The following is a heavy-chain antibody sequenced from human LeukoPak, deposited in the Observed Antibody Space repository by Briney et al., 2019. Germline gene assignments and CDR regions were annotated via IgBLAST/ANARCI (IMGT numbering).Heavy chain of an antibody. CDR1: GYSFTTYW. CDR3: ARMTYGSGYYDSDY. CDR2: IYPGDSDT. V-gene: IGHV5-51*01. D-gene: IGHD3-22*01. Sequence: GESLKFSCQGSGYSFTTYWIGWVRQMPGKGLGWMGIIYPGDSDTRYTPSFQGQVTISADKSISTAYLQWSSLKASDTAMYYCARMTYGSGYYDSDYWGQGTLVTVSS. J-gene: IGHJ4*02.